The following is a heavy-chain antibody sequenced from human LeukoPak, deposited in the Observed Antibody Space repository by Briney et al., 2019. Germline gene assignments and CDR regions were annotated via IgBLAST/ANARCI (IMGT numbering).Heavy chain of an antibody. CDR3: ARGDCSGGRCYSYYYGMDV. CDR2: ISSSSRTI. CDR1: GFTFGHYS. Sequence: GGSLRLSCAASGFTFGHYSMNWVRQAPGRGLEWVSYISSSSRTIYYADSVKGRFTISRDNAKNSLYLQMNSLRAGDTAVYFCARGDCSGGRCYSYYYGMDVWGQGTTVTVSS. V-gene: IGHV3-48*04. J-gene: IGHJ6*02. D-gene: IGHD2-15*01.